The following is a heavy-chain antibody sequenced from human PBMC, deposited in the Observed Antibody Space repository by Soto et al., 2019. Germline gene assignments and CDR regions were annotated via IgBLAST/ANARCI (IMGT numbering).Heavy chain of an antibody. CDR2: ISSSSSYI. Sequence: GGSLRLSCAASGFTFSSYSMNWVRQAPGKGLEWVSSISSSSSYIYYADSVKGRFTISRDNAKNSLYLQMNSLRAEDTAVYYCARGSGYSYGYWFDPWGQGTLVTVSS. CDR1: GFTFSSYS. V-gene: IGHV3-21*01. CDR3: ARGSGYSYGYWFDP. J-gene: IGHJ5*02. D-gene: IGHD5-18*01.